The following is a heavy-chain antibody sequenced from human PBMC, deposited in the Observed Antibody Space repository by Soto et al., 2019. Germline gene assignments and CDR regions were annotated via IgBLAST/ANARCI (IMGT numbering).Heavy chain of an antibody. CDR1: GFTFSSYD. Sequence: GGSLRLSCAASGFTFSSYDMHWVRQATGKGLEWVSAIGTAGDTYYPGSVKGRFTISRENAKNSLYLQMNSLRAEDTAVYYCARVPPLIAAAGTGPYYYGMDVWGQGTTVTVSS. CDR3: ARVPPLIAAAGTGPYYYGMDV. J-gene: IGHJ6*02. V-gene: IGHV3-13*01. CDR2: IGTAGDT. D-gene: IGHD6-13*01.